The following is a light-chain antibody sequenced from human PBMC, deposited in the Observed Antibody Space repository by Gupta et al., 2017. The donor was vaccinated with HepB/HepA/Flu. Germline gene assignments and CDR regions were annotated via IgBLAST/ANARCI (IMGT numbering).Light chain of an antibody. Sequence: QSALTQPRLVSGSPGPSVTLSCTGTSSDVGTYDSVSWYQQHPGKAPKLIIYHVSERPSGVPNRFSGSKSGNTASLTISGLQAEDEADYFCCSYAGSDTNVFGTGTKVTVL. V-gene: IGLV2-11*01. CDR2: HVS. J-gene: IGLJ1*01. CDR1: SSDVGTYDS. CDR3: CSYAGSDTNV.